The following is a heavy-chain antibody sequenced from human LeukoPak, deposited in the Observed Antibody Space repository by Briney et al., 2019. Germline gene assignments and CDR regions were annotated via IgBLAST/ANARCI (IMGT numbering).Heavy chain of an antibody. CDR1: GGSFSGYY. D-gene: IGHD6-13*01. CDR2: VFHTGST. Sequence: KPSETLSLTCAVYGGSFSGYYWSWIRQPPGKGLEWIGYVFHTGSTYYNPSLKSRVTISVDTSKNQFSLKLSSVTAADTAVYYCAQLGDSWSTIDYWGQGTLVTVSS. V-gene: IGHV4-34*12. CDR3: AQLGDSWSTIDY. J-gene: IGHJ4*02.